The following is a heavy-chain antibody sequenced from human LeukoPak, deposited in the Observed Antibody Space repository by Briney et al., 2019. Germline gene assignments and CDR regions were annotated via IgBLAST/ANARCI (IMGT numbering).Heavy chain of an antibody. Sequence: SETLSLTCAVFGGSFSGYFWSWIRQPPGKGLEWIGEINESGSTNYNPSLKSRVTISVDTSKNQFSLKLSSVTAADTAVYYCARDPNDSSGYYLFDYWGQGTLVTVSS. CDR2: INESGST. V-gene: IGHV4-34*01. CDR1: GGSFSGYF. J-gene: IGHJ4*02. D-gene: IGHD3-22*01. CDR3: ARDPNDSSGYYLFDY.